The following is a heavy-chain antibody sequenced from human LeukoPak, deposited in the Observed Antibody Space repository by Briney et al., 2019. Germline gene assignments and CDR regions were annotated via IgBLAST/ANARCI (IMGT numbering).Heavy chain of an antibody. CDR1: GGTFSSYA. J-gene: IGHJ4*02. Sequence: SVKVSCKASGGTFSSYAISWVRQAPGQGLEWMGRIIPTLGIANYAQKFQGRVTITADKSTSTAYMELSSLRSEDTAVYYCATGPRGSGSYYPFDYWGQGTLVTVSS. CDR2: IIPTLGIA. CDR3: ATGPRGSGSYYPFDY. V-gene: IGHV1-69*04. D-gene: IGHD3-10*01.